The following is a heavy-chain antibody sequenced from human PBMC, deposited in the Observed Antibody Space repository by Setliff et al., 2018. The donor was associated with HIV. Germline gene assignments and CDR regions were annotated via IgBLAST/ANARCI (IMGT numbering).Heavy chain of an antibody. Sequence: KPSETLSLTCTVSGGSMNTFHWTWIRQPDGLGLEWMGRIYVSGTTIYTNYNPSLESRITMSVDTSKNQFSLKLNSVTAAYTAVYFCAREPRTDHGNFDYWGQGTLVTVSS. CDR3: AREPRTDHGNFDY. CDR1: GGSMNTFH. CDR2: IYVSGTT. V-gene: IGHV4-4*07. J-gene: IGHJ4*02.